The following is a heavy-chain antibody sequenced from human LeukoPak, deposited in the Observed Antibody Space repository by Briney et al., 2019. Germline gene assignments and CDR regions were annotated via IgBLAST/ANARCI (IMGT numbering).Heavy chain of an antibody. Sequence: GGSLRLSCAASGFTFSSYAMHWVRQIPGKGLEWVGRIESKTDGETTDYATPVKDRFIISRDDSTNTLYLQMNSLKSEDTAVYYCSTYGSGRKFDYWGQGTLVTVSS. D-gene: IGHD3-10*01. CDR1: GFTFSSYA. V-gene: IGHV3-15*04. CDR2: IESKTDGETT. CDR3: STYGSGRKFDY. J-gene: IGHJ4*02.